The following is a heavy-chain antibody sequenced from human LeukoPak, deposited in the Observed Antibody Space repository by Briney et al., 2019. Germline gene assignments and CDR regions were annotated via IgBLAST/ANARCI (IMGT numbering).Heavy chain of an antibody. J-gene: IGHJ4*02. CDR3: AADGPFGGYDFDY. CDR1: GFTFTSSA. CDR2: IVVGSGNT. D-gene: IGHD5-12*01. V-gene: IGHV1-58*01. Sequence: GASVKVSCKASGFTFTSSAVQWVRQARGQRLEWIGWIVVGSGNTNYAQKFQERVTITRDMSTSTAYMELSSLRSEGTAVYYCAADGPFGGYDFDYWGQGTLVTVSS.